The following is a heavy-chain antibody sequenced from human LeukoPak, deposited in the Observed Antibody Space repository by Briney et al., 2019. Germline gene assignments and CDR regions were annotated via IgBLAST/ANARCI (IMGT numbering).Heavy chain of an antibody. CDR3: ARRTVYCSSASCYTGGAIDY. D-gene: IGHD2-2*02. J-gene: IGHJ4*02. Sequence: SETLSLTCTVSGYSISSGYYWGWIRQPPGQGLEWIGAIYHSGNTYYNPSLKSRVTISVDTSKNQFSLKLSSVTAADTAVYYCARRTVYCSSASCYTGGAIDYWGQGTLVTVSS. CDR1: GYSISSGYY. CDR2: IYHSGNT. V-gene: IGHV4-38-2*02.